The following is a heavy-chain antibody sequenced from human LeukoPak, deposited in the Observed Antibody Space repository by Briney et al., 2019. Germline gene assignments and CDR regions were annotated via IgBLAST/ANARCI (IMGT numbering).Heavy chain of an antibody. CDR2: INHSGST. D-gene: IGHD6-13*01. V-gene: IGHV4-34*01. CDR3: ARGYSSSWYYSYDGMDV. Sequence: SETLSLTCAVYGGSFSGYYWSWLRQPPGKGLEWTGEINHSGSTNYNPSLKSRVTISVDTSKNQFSLKLSSVTAADTAVYYCARGYSSSWYYSYDGMDVWGKGTMVTVSS. CDR1: GGSFSGYY. J-gene: IGHJ6*04.